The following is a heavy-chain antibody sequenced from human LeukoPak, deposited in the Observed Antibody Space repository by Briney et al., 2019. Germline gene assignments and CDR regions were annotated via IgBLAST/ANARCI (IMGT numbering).Heavy chain of an antibody. CDR2: INPNSVGT. CDR3: ASDVPTRRPVGASDY. J-gene: IGHJ4*02. CDR1: GYTFTDYY. Sequence: GASVKVSCKASGYTFTDYYIHGVRQAPGQGLEWMGWINPNSVGTNSAQKFQGRVTMTRDKSISTAYMELRTLRSDDTAVYYCASDVPTRRPVGASDYWGQGTLVTVSS. V-gene: IGHV1-2*02. D-gene: IGHD4/OR15-4a*01.